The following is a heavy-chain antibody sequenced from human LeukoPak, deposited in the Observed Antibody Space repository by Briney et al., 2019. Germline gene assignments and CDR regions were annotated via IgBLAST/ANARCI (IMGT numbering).Heavy chain of an antibody. J-gene: IGHJ4*02. D-gene: IGHD2-21*02. CDR3: ARGGVVVTAAPIDY. V-gene: IGHV1-24*01. CDR1: GYTLTELS. CDR2: FDPEDGET. Sequence: ASVKVSCKVSGYTLTELSMHWVRQAPGKGLEWMGGFDPEDGETIYAQKFQGRVTMTEDTSTDTAYMELSSLRSEDTAVYNCARGGVVVTAAPIDYWGQGTLVTVSS.